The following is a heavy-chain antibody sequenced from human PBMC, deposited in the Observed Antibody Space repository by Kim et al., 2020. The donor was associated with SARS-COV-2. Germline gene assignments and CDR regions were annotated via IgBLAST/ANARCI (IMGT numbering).Heavy chain of an antibody. D-gene: IGHD6-19*01. CDR1: GFTVSDYA. CDR2: MNNRGKQ. Sequence: GGSLRLSCAASGFTVSDYAMHWVRQAPGGGLEWVAAMNNRGKQYFWNYSKGRLSITLNYSKNMVFLQLVDMQTADTASYYCAKDGHRGGWTAFECCGQG. V-gene: IGHV3-23*01. J-gene: IGHJ4*02. CDR3: AKDGHRGGWTAFEC.